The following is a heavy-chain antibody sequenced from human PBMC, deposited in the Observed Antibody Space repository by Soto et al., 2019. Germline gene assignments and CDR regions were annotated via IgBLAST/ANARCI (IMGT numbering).Heavy chain of an antibody. J-gene: IGHJ6*02. CDR3: AREYSSSSRDYYYGMDV. CDR1: GGSISSGDYY. D-gene: IGHD6-6*01. Sequence: PSETLSLTCTVSGGSISSGDYYWSWIRQPPGKGPEWIGYIYYSGSTYYNPSLKSRVTISVDTSKNQFSLKLSSVTAADTAVYYCAREYSSSSRDYYYGMDVWGQGTTVTVSS. V-gene: IGHV4-30-4*01. CDR2: IYYSGST.